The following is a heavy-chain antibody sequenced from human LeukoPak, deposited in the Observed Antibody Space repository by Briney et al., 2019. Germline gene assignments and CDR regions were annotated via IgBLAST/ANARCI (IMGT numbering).Heavy chain of an antibody. J-gene: IGHJ4*02. D-gene: IGHD3-10*01. Sequence: SGPTLVKPTQTLTLPCTFSGLSLSTSGAGVGWIRQPPGKALEGLALIYWDDNKRYSPSLKSRLTITNGNSKNQVVLTMSNMDPVDTGTYYCGQRTGFGEFRFDYWGQGTLVTVSS. CDR3: GQRTGFGEFRFDY. CDR1: GLSLSTSGAG. V-gene: IGHV2-5*02. CDR2: IYWDDNK.